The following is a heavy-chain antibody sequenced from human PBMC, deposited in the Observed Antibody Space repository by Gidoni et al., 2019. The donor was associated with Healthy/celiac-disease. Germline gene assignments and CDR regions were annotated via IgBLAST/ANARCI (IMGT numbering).Heavy chain of an antibody. D-gene: IGHD6-6*01. CDR1: GFPFSSYS. CDR3: ARVEKAARPPDYYYYGMDV. CDR2: ISRSSSYI. Sequence: EVQLLASGGGLVKPGGSLILSCAASGFPFSSYSMTWVRQARGKELEWVYSISRSSSYIYYADSVKGRFNNSRDNAKNTLYLQRNMLRAEDTAVYYWARVEKAARPPDYYYYGMDVWGQGTTVTVSS. V-gene: IGHV3-21*01. J-gene: IGHJ6*02.